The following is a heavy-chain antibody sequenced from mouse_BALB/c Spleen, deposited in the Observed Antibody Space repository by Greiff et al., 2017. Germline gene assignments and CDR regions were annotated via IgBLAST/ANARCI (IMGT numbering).Heavy chain of an antibody. CDR2: ISSGSSTI. D-gene: IGHD2-3*01. CDR3: AREGDGFYFDY. J-gene: IGHJ2*01. V-gene: IGHV5-17*02. Sequence: DVMLVESGGGLVQPGGSRKLSCAASGFTFSSFGMHWVRQAPEKGLEWVAYISSGSSTIYYADTVKGRFTISRDNPKNTLFLQMTSLRSEDTAMYYCAREGDGFYFDYWGQGTTLTVSS. CDR1: GFTFSSFG.